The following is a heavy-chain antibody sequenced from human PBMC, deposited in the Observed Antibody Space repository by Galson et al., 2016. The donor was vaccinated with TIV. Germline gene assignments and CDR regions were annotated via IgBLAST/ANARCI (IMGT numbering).Heavy chain of an antibody. V-gene: IGHV5-51*01. J-gene: IGHJ4*02. D-gene: IGHD5/OR15-5a*01. CDR1: GYSFTNHW. CDR2: IFPGDSDT. Sequence: QSGAEVKKPGESLKISCKGSGYSFTNHWIAWVRQMPGKGLEWMGIIFPGDSDTRYSPSFQGQVIISVDRSINTAYLQWSSLKASDSAIYYCTRQSTRSFDFWGPGTLVSVSS. CDR3: TRQSTRSFDF.